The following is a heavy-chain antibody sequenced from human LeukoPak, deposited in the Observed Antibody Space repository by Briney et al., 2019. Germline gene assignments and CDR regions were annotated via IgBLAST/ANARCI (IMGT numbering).Heavy chain of an antibody. CDR3: ARAYGPGSWFDP. J-gene: IGHJ5*02. V-gene: IGHV1-46*01. D-gene: IGHD4-17*01. Sequence: ASVKVSCKASGYTFTSYYMHWVRQAPGQGLEWMGIINPSGGSTSYAQKFQGRVTMTRDMSQSTVYMELSSLRSEDTAVYYCARAYGPGSWFDPWGQGTLVTVSS. CDR2: INPSGGST. CDR1: GYTFTSYY.